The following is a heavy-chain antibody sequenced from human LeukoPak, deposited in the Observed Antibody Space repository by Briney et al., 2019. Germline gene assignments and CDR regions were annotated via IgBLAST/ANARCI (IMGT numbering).Heavy chain of an antibody. V-gene: IGHV4-30-2*01. J-gene: IGHJ4*02. CDR3: ARASLLRYFEGFDY. CDR1: GGSISSGGYS. CDR2: FYHSGST. D-gene: IGHD3-9*01. Sequence: PSQTLSLTCAASGGSISSGGYSWSWIRQPPGKGLEWIGYFYHSGSTYYNPSLKSRVTISVDRSKHQFSLKLSSVTAADTAVYYCARASLLRYFEGFDYWGQRTLVTVSS.